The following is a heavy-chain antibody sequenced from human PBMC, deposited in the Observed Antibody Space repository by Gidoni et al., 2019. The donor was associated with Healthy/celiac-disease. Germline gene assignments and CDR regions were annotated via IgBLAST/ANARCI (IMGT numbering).Heavy chain of an antibody. CDR2: LRSSSIYI. V-gene: IGHV3-21*01. D-gene: IGHD2-15*01. CDR3: ARGGIWACSGGSCYSYYFDY. CDR1: GFTCSSYR. Sequence: EVQLVESGGGRVKRGGSLRLSGAASGFTCSSYRMTWVLQAPGQGVEWVSSLRSSSIYIYYADSVKGRFTISRDNAQNSLYLQMHSLRAEDTAVYYCARGGIWACSGGSCYSYYFDYWGQGTLVTVSS. J-gene: IGHJ4*02.